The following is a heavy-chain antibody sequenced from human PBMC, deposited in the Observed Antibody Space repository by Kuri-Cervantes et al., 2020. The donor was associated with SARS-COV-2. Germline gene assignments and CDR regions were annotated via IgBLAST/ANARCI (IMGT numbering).Heavy chain of an antibody. V-gene: IGHV3-48*03. CDR3: ARGPLYSSSWYDWFDP. CDR2: ISSSSSTI. J-gene: IGHJ5*02. CDR1: GFTFSSYE. Sequence: GESLKISCAASGFTFSSYEMNWVRQAPGKELEWVSYISSSSSTIYYADSVKGRFTISRDNAKNTLYLQMNSLRAEDTAVYHCARGPLYSSSWYDWFDPWGQGTLVTVSS. D-gene: IGHD6-13*01.